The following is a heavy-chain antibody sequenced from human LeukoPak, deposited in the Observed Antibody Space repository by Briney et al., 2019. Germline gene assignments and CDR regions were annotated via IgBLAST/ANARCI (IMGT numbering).Heavy chain of an antibody. J-gene: IGHJ4*02. Sequence: GGSLRLSCAASGFTFSSYSMNWVRQAPWKGLEWVSSISSSSSYIYYADSVKGRFTISRDNAKNSLYLQMNSLRAEDTAVYYCARVGIAVAGNDYWGQGTLVTVSS. D-gene: IGHD6-19*01. CDR2: ISSSSSYI. CDR3: ARVGIAVAGNDY. CDR1: GFTFSSYS. V-gene: IGHV3-21*01.